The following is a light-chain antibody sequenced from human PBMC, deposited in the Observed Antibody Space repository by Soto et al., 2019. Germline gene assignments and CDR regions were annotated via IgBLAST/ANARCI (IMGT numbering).Light chain of an antibody. CDR3: QHYNSYSEA. CDR1: QSVSSY. Sequence: EVVLTQSPATLSLSPGERATLCCRASQSVSSYLAWYQQKPGQAPRLLIYGASTRATGIPARFSGSGSATEFTLTITSLQSEDFATYYCQHYNSYSEAFGQGTKVDI. J-gene: IGKJ1*01. V-gene: IGKV3-15*01. CDR2: GAS.